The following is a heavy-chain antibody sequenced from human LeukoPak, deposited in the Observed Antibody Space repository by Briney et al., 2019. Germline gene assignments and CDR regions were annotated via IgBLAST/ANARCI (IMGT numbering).Heavy chain of an antibody. D-gene: IGHD6-6*01. CDR1: GYTFTGYY. J-gene: IGHJ4*02. Sequence: ASVKVSCKASGYTFTGYYMHWVRQAPGQGLEWMGRINPNSGGTNYAQKFQGRVTMTRDTSISTAYMELSRLRSDDTAVYYWASWYSSSSSLDYWGRGTLVTVSS. CDR2: INPNSGGT. V-gene: IGHV1-2*06. CDR3: ASWYSSSSSLDY.